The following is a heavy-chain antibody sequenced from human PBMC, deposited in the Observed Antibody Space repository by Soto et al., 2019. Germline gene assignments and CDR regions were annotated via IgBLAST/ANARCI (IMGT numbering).Heavy chain of an antibody. J-gene: IGHJ6*02. D-gene: IGHD4-17*01. CDR1: GFTFSSYG. CDR2: IWYDGSNK. CDR3: ARAPPTNGDYDPDYYYYYGMDV. Sequence: GGSLRLSCAASGFTFSSYGMHWVRQAPGKGLEWVAVIWYDGSNKYYADSVKGRFTISRDNSKNTLYLQMNSLRAEDTAVYYCARAPPTNGDYDPDYYYYYGMDVWGQGTTVTVSS. V-gene: IGHV3-33*01.